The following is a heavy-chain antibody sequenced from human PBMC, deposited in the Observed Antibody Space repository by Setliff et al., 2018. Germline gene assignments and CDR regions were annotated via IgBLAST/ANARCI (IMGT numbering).Heavy chain of an antibody. CDR1: GASLSSGTYY. Sequence: SETLSLTCTVSGASLSSGTYYWGWIRQPPGKGLEWIGRIYYRGDTYYNASLKGRLTISVETAQNQFSLRLTSVTAADTAVYYCARTGTYRYFDYWGQGALVTVSS. J-gene: IGHJ4*02. D-gene: IGHD1-1*01. CDR3: ARTGTYRYFDY. CDR2: IYYRGDT. V-gene: IGHV4-39*01.